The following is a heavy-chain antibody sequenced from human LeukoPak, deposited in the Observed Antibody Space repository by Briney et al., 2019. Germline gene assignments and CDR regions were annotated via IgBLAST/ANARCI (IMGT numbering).Heavy chain of an antibody. J-gene: IGHJ6*03. V-gene: IGHV4-59*08. Sequence: SETLSLTCTVSGGSISSYYWSWIRQPPGKGLEWIGYIYYSGSTNYNPSLKSRVTISVDTSKNQFSLKLSSVTAADTAVYYCARLSGYSSGWAYYYYYMDVWGKGTTVTISS. D-gene: IGHD6-19*01. CDR2: IYYSGST. CDR1: GGSISSYY. CDR3: ARLSGYSSGWAYYYYYMDV.